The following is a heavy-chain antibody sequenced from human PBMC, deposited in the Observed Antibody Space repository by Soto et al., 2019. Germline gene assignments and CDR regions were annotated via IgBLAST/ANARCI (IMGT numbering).Heavy chain of an antibody. CDR2: IKQDGSEK. CDR3: ARKNRIVVVPAAKNDAFDI. CDR1: GFTFSNYW. Sequence: EVQLVESGGGLVQPGGSLRLSCAASGFTFSNYWMSWVRQAPGKGLEWVANIKQDGSEKYYVDSVKGRFTISRDNAKNSLYLQMNSLRAEDTAVYYCARKNRIVVVPAAKNDAFDIWGQGTIVTVSS. V-gene: IGHV3-7*01. D-gene: IGHD2-2*01. J-gene: IGHJ3*02.